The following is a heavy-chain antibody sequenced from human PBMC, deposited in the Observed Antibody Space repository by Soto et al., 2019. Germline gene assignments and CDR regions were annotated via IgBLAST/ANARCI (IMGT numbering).Heavy chain of an antibody. J-gene: IGHJ6*02. CDR1: GGSFSGYY. V-gene: IGHV4-34*01. D-gene: IGHD3-10*01. Sequence: SETLSLTCAVYGGSFSGYYWSWIRQPPGKGLEWIGEINHSGRTNYNPSLKSRVTISVDTSKNQFSLKLSSVTAADTAVYYCARGRRVLMVRGARGGYGMDVWGQGTTVTVSS. CDR2: INHSGRT. CDR3: ARGRRVLMVRGARGGYGMDV.